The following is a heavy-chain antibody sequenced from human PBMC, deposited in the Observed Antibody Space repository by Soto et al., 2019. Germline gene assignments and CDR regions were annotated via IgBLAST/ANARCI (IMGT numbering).Heavy chain of an antibody. CDR1: GFTFSSYA. Sequence: GGSLRLSCAASGFTFSSYAMSLVRQAPGKGLEWVAVISYDGSNKYYADSVKGRFTISRDNSKNTLYLQMNSLRAEDTAVYYCARGDGRDIVATIDYGIEYWGQGTLVTVSS. CDR2: ISYDGSNK. CDR3: ARGDGRDIVATIDYGIEY. J-gene: IGHJ4*02. D-gene: IGHD5-12*01. V-gene: IGHV3-30-3*01.